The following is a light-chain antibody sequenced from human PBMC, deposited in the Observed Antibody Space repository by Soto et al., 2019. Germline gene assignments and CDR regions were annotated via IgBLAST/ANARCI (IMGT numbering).Light chain of an antibody. J-gene: IGKJ1*01. V-gene: IGKV3-20*01. CDR3: QQYISWT. CDR1: QTISSNN. Sequence: EIVLTQSPGTLSVSPGERATLSCRASQTISSNNLAWYQQKPGQAPSLLIYGTSSRATGIPDRFSGSGSGTDFTLTISRLEHEDSAIYYCQQYISWTFGQGTKVEI. CDR2: GTS.